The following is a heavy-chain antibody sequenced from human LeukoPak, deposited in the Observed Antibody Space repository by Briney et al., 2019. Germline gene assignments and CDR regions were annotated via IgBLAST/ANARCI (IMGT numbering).Heavy chain of an antibody. CDR3: ARVDWEGSGSHYFDS. V-gene: IGHV3-30-3*01. Sequence: PGGSLRLSCAASGFTFSNYAIHWVRQAPGKGLEWVAVISHDGTNKYYADSVKGRFTISRDNSKNTMFLQMNSLRAEDTAVYYCARVDWEGSGSHYFDSWGQGTPVTVSS. J-gene: IGHJ4*02. CDR2: ISHDGTNK. D-gene: IGHD1-26*01. CDR1: GFTFSNYA.